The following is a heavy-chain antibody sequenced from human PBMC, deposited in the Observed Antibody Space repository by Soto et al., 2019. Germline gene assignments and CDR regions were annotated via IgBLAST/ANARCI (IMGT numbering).Heavy chain of an antibody. J-gene: IGHJ6*02. V-gene: IGHV1-8*01. CDR3: AMSSSSYYYYYGMDV. CDR1: GYTFTSYD. CDR2: MNPNSGNT. D-gene: IGHD6-6*01. Sequence: ASVKVSCKASGYTFTSYDINWVRQATGQGLEWMGWMNPNSGNTGYAQKFQGRVTMTRNTSISTAYMELSSLRSEDTAVYYCAMSSSSYYYYYGMDVWGQGTTVTVSS.